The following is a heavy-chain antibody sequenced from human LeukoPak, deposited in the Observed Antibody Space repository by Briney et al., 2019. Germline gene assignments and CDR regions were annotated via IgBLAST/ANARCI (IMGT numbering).Heavy chain of an antibody. CDR1: GFAFSVYE. Sequence: PGGSLRLSCAASGFAFSVYEMYWVRQAPGKGLEWVSYISSSGGTRYYADSVKGRFTISRDNSKNTLYVQMNSLRAEDTAVYYCAKGVGVYTNWFDPWGQGTLVTVSS. J-gene: IGHJ5*02. D-gene: IGHD3-10*01. CDR2: ISSSGGTR. V-gene: IGHV3-48*03. CDR3: AKGVGVYTNWFDP.